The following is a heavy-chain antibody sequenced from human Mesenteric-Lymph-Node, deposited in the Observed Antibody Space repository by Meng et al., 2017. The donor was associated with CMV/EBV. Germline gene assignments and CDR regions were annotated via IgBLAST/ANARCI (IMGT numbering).Heavy chain of an antibody. D-gene: IGHD2-21*02. CDR1: GGAISGYDW. Sequence: VSGGAISGYDWWSWVRQPPGKGLEWIGEVYHHGSTIYSPSLEGRATISVDKSKNHFSLKLTSVTAADTAVYYCARWVDCYDKRGFHYWGQGSLVTVSS. J-gene: IGHJ4*02. CDR3: ARWVDCYDKRGFHY. CDR2: VYHHGST. V-gene: IGHV4-4*02.